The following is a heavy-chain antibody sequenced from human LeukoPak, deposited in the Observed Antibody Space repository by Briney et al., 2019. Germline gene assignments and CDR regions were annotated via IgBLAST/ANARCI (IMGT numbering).Heavy chain of an antibody. Sequence: PGATLRLSCAASGFTFSSYGMSWVRQAPGKGLEWVSAISGSGGSTYYADSVKGRFTISRDNSKNTLYLQMNSLRAEDTAVYYCAKDTGYYYGSGSYLDYWGQGTLVTVSS. V-gene: IGHV3-23*01. CDR3: AKDTGYYYGSGSYLDY. CDR2: ISGSGGST. D-gene: IGHD3-10*01. J-gene: IGHJ4*02. CDR1: GFTFSSYG.